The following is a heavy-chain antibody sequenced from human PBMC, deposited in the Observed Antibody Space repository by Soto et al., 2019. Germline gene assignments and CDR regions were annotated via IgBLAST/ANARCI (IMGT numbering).Heavy chain of an antibody. CDR2: IRSKAYGGTT. D-gene: IGHD1-26*01. J-gene: IGHJ6*02. CDR3: ANSGSYYYYGMDV. Sequence: GGSLRLSCTASGFTFGDYAMSWFRQAPGKGLEWVGFIRSKAYGGTTEYAASVKGRFTISRDDSKSIAYLQMNSLKTEDTAVYYCANSGSYYYYGMDVWGQGTTVTVSS. V-gene: IGHV3-49*03. CDR1: GFTFGDYA.